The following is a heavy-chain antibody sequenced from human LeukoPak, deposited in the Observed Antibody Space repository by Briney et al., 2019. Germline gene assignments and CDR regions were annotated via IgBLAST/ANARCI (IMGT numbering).Heavy chain of an antibody. CDR3: ARDRRRVAVAGTSKNLNDY. V-gene: IGHV3-74*01. D-gene: IGHD6-19*01. Sequence: PGGSLRLSCAASGFTFGSYWMHWVRQAPGKGLVWVSRINSDGSSTSYADSVKGRFTISRDNAKNSLYLQMNSLRAEDTAVYYCARDRRRVAVAGTSKNLNDYWGQGTLVTVSS. J-gene: IGHJ4*02. CDR2: INSDGSST. CDR1: GFTFGSYW.